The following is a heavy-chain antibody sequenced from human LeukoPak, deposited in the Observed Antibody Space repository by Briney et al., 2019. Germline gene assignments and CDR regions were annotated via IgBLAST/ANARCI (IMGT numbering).Heavy chain of an antibody. J-gene: IGHJ4*02. D-gene: IGHD1-26*01. V-gene: IGHV4-59*01. CDR2: IYYSGTT. CDR3: ARGGSYFVY. Sequence: SETLSLTCTVSGDSISVYYWSWIRQPPGKGLEWIGNIYYSGTTNYDPSLRSRVNMSLDASKNQFSLRLSSVTAADTAVYYCARGGSYFVYWGQGTLVTVSS. CDR1: GDSISVYY.